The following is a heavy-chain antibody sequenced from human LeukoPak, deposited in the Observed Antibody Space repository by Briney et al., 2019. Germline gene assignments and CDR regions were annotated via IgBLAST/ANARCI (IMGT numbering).Heavy chain of an antibody. Sequence: PSETLSLTCTVSGGSISSRTYYWGWIRQPPGRGLEWIGSSYYSGSTYYNPSLKSRVTISVDTSKNQFSRKLRSVTAADTAVYYCARLADCSSTRCHDYWGQGTLVTVSS. J-gene: IGHJ4*02. CDR1: GGSISSRTYY. V-gene: IGHV4-39*01. D-gene: IGHD2-2*01. CDR2: SYYSGST. CDR3: ARLADCSSTRCHDY.